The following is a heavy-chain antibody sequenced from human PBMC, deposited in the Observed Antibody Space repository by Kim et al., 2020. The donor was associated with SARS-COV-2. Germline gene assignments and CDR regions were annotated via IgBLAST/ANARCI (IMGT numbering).Heavy chain of an antibody. J-gene: IGHJ6*02. D-gene: IGHD6-13*01. Sequence: SETLSLTCTVSGGSISSGGYYWSWIRQHPGKGLEWIGYIYYSGSTYYNPSLMSRVTISVDTSKNHFSLKLSSVTAADTAVYYCARGYSSSWYAPPGMDVWGQGTTVTDSS. CDR1: GGSISSGGYY. CDR3: ARGYSSSWYAPPGMDV. V-gene: IGHV4-31*03. CDR2: IYYSGST.